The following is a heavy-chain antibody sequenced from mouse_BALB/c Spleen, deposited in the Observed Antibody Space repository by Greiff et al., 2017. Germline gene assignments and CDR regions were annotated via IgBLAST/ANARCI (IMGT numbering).Heavy chain of an antibody. CDR1: GFSLTSYG. Sequence: VQLQQSGPGLVAPSQCLSITCTVSGFSLTSYGVHWVRQPPGKGLEWLGVIWAGGSTNYNSALMSRLSISKDNSKSQVFLKMNSLQTDDTAMYYCARDPYYGSSYAMDYWGQGTSVTVSS. J-gene: IGHJ4*01. D-gene: IGHD1-1*01. CDR3: ARDPYYGSSYAMDY. CDR2: IWAGGST. V-gene: IGHV2-9*02.